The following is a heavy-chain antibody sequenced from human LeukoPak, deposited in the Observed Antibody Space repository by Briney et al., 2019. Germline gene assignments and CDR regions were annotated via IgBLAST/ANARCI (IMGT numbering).Heavy chain of an antibody. Sequence: GGSLRLSCAASGFTFDDYAMHWVRQAPGKGLEWVSGISWNSGSIGYADSVKGRFTISRDNAKNSLYLQMNSLRAEDTALYYCARDQYSSSWYSYFQPRPAFDIWGQGTMVTVSS. CDR3: ARDQYSSSWYSYFQPRPAFDI. V-gene: IGHV3-9*01. D-gene: IGHD6-13*01. J-gene: IGHJ3*02. CDR2: ISWNSGSI. CDR1: GFTFDDYA.